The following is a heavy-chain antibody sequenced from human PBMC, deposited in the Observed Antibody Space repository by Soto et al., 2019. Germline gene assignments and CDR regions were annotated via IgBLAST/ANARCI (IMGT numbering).Heavy chain of an antibody. V-gene: IGHV3-21*01. CDR2: ISSGGRHI. Sequence: GGSLRLSCAASGFTLSSYAMNWVRQAPGKGLEWLSYISSGGRHIFYADSVKGRFTMSRDNAKSSLYPQMDSLRAEDTAVYYCAREYYDFWSGPHGEFDYWGQGTPVTVSS. CDR3: AREYYDFWSGPHGEFDY. J-gene: IGHJ4*02. D-gene: IGHD3-3*01. CDR1: GFTLSSYA.